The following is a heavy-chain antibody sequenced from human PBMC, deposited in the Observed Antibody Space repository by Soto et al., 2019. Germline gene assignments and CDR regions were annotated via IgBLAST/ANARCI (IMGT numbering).Heavy chain of an antibody. CDR3: ARVGLGYCSSTTCYGAFDV. CDR2: ISPYSGNT. CDR1: GYTFTSFG. D-gene: IGHD2-2*03. Sequence: ASVKVSCKASGYTFTSFGFSWVRQAPGRGLEWMGWISPYSGNTNYAQKLQGRVTMTTDTSTSTAYMDLRSLRSDDTAVYYCARVGLGYCSSTTCYGAFDVWGQGTMVTVSS. J-gene: IGHJ3*01. V-gene: IGHV1-18*01.